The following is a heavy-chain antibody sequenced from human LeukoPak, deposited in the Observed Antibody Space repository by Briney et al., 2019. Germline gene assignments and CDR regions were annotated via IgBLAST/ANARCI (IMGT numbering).Heavy chain of an antibody. CDR2: IYTSGST. J-gene: IGHJ6*02. V-gene: IGHV4-61*02. CDR3: AREVGFITMVSGASYGMDV. Sequence: SETLSLTCTVSGGSISSGNYYFNWIRQPAGKGLEWIGRIYTSGSTNYNPSLKSRVTISVDTSKNQFSLNLSSVTAADTAVYYCAREVGFITMVSGASYGMDVWGQGTTVTVSS. CDR1: GGSISSGNYY. D-gene: IGHD3-10*01.